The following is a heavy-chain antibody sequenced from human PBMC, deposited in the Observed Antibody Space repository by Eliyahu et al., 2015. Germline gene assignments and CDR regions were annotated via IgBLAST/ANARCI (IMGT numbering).Heavy chain of an antibody. CDR3: AKWGSSTWRNYYFDY. V-gene: IGHV3-23*04. CDR1: GLTFHNYA. D-gene: IGHD6-13*01. CDR2: IXGSGSST. Sequence: EVQLVESGGGLVQPGGSLRLSCAASGLTFHNYAMSWVRQTPGKGLXWVSAIXGSGSSTYNADSVKGRFIISRDNSRNTLYLQMNRLRVEDTAVYYCAKWGSSTWRNYYFDYWGQGTLVTVSS. J-gene: IGHJ4*02.